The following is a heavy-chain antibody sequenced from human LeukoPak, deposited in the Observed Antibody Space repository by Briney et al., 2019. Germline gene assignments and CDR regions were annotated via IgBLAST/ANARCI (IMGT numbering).Heavy chain of an antibody. CDR3: ARDRRFPDDVFDL. V-gene: IGHV3-23*01. Sequence: GGSLRLSCAASGFTISSYAMGWVRQAPGKGLEWISSITAGGVGTYYADSVKGHFTISRDNSKNTLFLQMNSLRAEDTAVYYCARDRRFPDDVFDLWGQGTMVTVS. CDR1: GFTISSYA. D-gene: IGHD2-21*01. CDR2: ITAGGVGT. J-gene: IGHJ3*01.